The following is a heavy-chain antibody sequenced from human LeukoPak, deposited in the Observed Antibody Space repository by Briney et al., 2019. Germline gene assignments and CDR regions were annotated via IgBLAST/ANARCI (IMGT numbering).Heavy chain of an antibody. CDR1: GYTFTGYY. D-gene: IGHD2-2*01. CDR3: ARDVGEYCSSINCHASDY. CDR2: INPGSGTT. J-gene: IGHJ4*02. V-gene: IGHV1-2*02. Sequence: ASVKVSCKASGYTFTGYYMHWVRQAPGQGLEWMGWINPGSGTTNCAQRFHGRVTMTRDTSISTVYMELSRLRSDDTAVYYCARDVGEYCSSINCHASDYWGQGTLVTVSS.